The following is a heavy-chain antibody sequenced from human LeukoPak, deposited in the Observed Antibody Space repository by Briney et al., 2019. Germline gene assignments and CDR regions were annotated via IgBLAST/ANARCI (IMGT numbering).Heavy chain of an antibody. J-gene: IGHJ6*03. Sequence: GGSLRLSCAASGFTFSSYSMNWVRQAPGKGLEWVSSISSSSSYIYYADSVKGRFTISRDNAKNSPYLQMNSLRAEDTAVYYCARAGRVTIFGVVIRGYYYYYMDVWGKGTTVTVSS. CDR3: ARAGRVTIFGVVIRGYYYYYMDV. V-gene: IGHV3-21*01. CDR1: GFTFSSYS. CDR2: ISSSSSYI. D-gene: IGHD3-3*01.